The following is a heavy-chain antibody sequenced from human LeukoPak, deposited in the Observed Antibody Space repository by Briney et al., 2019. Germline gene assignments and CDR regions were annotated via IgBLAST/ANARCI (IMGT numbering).Heavy chain of an antibody. CDR3: ARIHSGSYPWWFDP. CDR2: IYYSGST. Sequence: PSETLSLTCTVSGGSISSSSYYWGWIRQPPGKGLEWIGSIYYSGSTYYNPSLKSRVTISVDTSKNQFSLKLSFVTAADTAVYYCARIHSGSYPWWFDPWGQGTLVTVSS. D-gene: IGHD1-26*01. CDR1: GGSISSSSYY. V-gene: IGHV4-39*01. J-gene: IGHJ5*02.